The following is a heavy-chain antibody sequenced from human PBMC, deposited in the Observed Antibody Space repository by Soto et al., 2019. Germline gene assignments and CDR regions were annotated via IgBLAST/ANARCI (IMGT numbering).Heavy chain of an antibody. CDR1: GFTFSSYA. D-gene: IGHD5-18*01. V-gene: IGHV3-30-3*01. CDR3: ASLDAARILIAGY. CDR2: ISYDGSNK. J-gene: IGHJ4*02. Sequence: GGSLRLSCAASGFTFSSYAMHWVRQAPGKGLEWVAVISYDGSNKYYADSVKGRFTISRDNSKNTLYLQMNSLTVEDTAIYYCASLDAARILIAGYWGQGIQVTVSS.